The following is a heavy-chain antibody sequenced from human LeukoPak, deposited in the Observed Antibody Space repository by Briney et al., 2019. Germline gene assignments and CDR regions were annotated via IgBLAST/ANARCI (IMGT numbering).Heavy chain of an antibody. D-gene: IGHD5-18*01. CDR3: ARLDTAMDYSAFDI. CDR2: ISSSSSYI. CDR1: GFTFSSYS. Sequence: GGSLRLSCAASGFTFSSYSMNWARQAPGKGLEWVSSISSSSSYIHYADSVKGRFTISRDDAKNSLYLQMNSLRAEDTAVYYCARLDTAMDYSAFDIWGQGTMVTVSS. J-gene: IGHJ3*02. V-gene: IGHV3-21*01.